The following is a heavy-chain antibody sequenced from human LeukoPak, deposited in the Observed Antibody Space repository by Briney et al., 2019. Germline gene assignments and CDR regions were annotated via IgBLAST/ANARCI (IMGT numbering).Heavy chain of an antibody. D-gene: IGHD3-22*01. J-gene: IGHJ4*02. V-gene: IGHV3-21*01. CDR3: ARAEDYYDSSGPFDY. Sequence: GGSLRLSCAASGFTFSSYEMNWVRQAPGKGLEWVSSISSSSSYIYYADSVKGRFTISRDNAKNSLYLQMNSLRAEDTAVYYCARAEDYYDSSGPFDYWGQGTLVTVSS. CDR2: ISSSSSYI. CDR1: GFTFSSYE.